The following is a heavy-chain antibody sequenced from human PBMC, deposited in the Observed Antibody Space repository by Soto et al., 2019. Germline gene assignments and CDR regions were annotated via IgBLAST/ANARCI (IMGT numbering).Heavy chain of an antibody. J-gene: IGHJ6*03. V-gene: IGHV1-18*01. CDR1: GYTFTSYG. CDR2: ISAYNGNT. Sequence: ASVKVSCKASGYTFTSYGISWVRQAPGQGLEWMGWISAYNGNTNYAQKLQGRVTMNTDTSTSTAYMELRSLRSDDTAVYYCARDRGYYDFWSGYSLYYYYMDVWGKGTTVTVSS. D-gene: IGHD3-3*01. CDR3: ARDRGYYDFWSGYSLYYYYMDV.